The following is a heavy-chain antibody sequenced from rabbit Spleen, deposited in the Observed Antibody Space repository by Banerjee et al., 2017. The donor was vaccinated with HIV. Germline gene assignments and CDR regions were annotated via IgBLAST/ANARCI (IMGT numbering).Heavy chain of an antibody. CDR3: ARGSAAMTMVITGYYLNL. CDR1: GVSFSGNSY. Sequence: QSLEESGGDLVKPGASLTLTCIASGVSFSGNSYMCWVRQAPGKGLEWIGFIYTGNGKNYYATWAKGRFTISRTSSTTVTLQMTSLTAADTATYFCARGSAAMTMVITGYYLNLWGQGTLVTVS. J-gene: IGHJ4*01. V-gene: IGHV1S40*01. D-gene: IGHD2-1*01. CDR2: IYTGNGKN.